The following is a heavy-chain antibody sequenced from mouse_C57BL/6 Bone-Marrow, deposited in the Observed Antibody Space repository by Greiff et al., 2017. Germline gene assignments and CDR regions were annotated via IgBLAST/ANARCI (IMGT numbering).Heavy chain of an antibody. V-gene: IGHV1-72*01. CDR2: IDPNSGGT. D-gene: IGHD2-5*01. CDR3: ARGAYSNYVFYAMDY. J-gene: IGHJ4*01. CDR1: GYTFTSYW. Sequence: VKLMESGPELVKPGASVKLSCKASGYTFTSYWMHWVKQRPGRGLEWIGRIDPNSGGTKYNEKFKGKATLTVDKPSSTAYMQLSSLTSEDSAVYYCARGAYSNYVFYAMDYWGQGTSVTVSS.